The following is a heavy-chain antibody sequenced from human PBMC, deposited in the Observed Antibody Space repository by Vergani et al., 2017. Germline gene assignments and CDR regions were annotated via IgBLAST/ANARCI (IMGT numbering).Heavy chain of an antibody. D-gene: IGHD5-18*01. V-gene: IGHV3-7*01. CDR1: GFTFSSYW. CDR2: IKQDGSEK. J-gene: IGHJ4*02. Sequence: EVQLVESGGGLVQPGGSLRLSCAASGFTFSSYWMSWVRQAPGKGLEWVANIKQDGSEKYYVDSVKGRFTISRDNAKNSLYLQMNSLRAEDTAVYYCARDSPSTAMVTGDYWGQGTLVTVSS. CDR3: ARDSPSTAMVTGDY.